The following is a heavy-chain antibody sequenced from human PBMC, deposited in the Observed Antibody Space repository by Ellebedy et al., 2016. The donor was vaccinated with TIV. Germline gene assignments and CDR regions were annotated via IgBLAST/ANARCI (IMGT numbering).Heavy chain of an antibody. Sequence: SETLSLTXAISGDSVSSNSAAWNWIRQSPSRGLEWLGRTYYRSKWYNDYAVSVKSRITINPDTSKNQFSLQLNSVTPEDTAVYYCASATVANNWFDPWGQGTLVTVSS. CDR1: GDSVSSNSAA. CDR3: ASATVANNWFDP. D-gene: IGHD4-11*01. V-gene: IGHV6-1*01. J-gene: IGHJ5*02. CDR2: TYYRSKWYN.